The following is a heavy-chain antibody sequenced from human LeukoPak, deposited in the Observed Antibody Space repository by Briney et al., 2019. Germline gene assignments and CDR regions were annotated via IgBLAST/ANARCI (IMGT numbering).Heavy chain of an antibody. V-gene: IGHV3-21*01. J-gene: IGHJ4*02. CDR2: ISSSSSYI. CDR3: ARDRSVLLWFGAYPFDY. Sequence: GGSLRLSCAASGFTFSSYSMNWVRQAPGKGLEWVSSISSSSSYIYYADSVKGRFTISRDNAKNSLYLQMNSLRAEDTAVYYCARDRSVLLWFGAYPFDYWGQGTLVTVSS. CDR1: GFTFSSYS. D-gene: IGHD3-10*01.